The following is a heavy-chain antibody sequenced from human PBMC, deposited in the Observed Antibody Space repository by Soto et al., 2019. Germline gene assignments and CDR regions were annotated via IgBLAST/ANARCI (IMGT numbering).Heavy chain of an antibody. CDR3: ASHDPGARFDP. CDR1: GYTFTNYA. D-gene: IGHD1-1*01. V-gene: IGHV1-18*04. J-gene: IGHJ5*02. Sequence: QVQLVQSGAEVKKPGASVKVSCTTSGYTFTNYAISWVRQAPGQGLEWMGWSNAYTGDTYYGLSFQGRVTMTRDTSISTAYMELSSLRSDDTAVYYCASHDPGARFDPWGQGTLVIVSS. CDR2: SNAYTGDT.